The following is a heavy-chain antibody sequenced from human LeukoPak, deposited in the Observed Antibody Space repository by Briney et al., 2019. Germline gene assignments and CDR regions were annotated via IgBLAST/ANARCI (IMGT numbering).Heavy chain of an antibody. CDR1: GGSLTMYH. CDR3: VSNSGTPMTQT. CDR2: IHYSGST. J-gene: IGHJ4*02. V-gene: IGHV4-59*08. Sequence: SETLSLTCTEPGGSLTMYHTSSVRQPPGKGLEWIGYIHYSGSTNYNPSLKSRVTISVDTSKNQFSLKLSSVTAADTAVYYCVSNSGTPMTQTWGQGTLVTVSS. D-gene: IGHD6-13*01.